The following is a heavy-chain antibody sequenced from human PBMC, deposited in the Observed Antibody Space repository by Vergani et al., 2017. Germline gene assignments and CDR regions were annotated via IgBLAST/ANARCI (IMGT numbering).Heavy chain of an antibody. D-gene: IGHD3-9*01. CDR1: GFTFSSAW. Sequence: EVQPVESGGGLVKPGGSLRLSCTTSGFTFSSAWMSWVRQASGKGLEWVARIRPKTDGETTDYAAPVKGRFTISRDDSKNTLYLQMNSLKTEDTAVYYCTTPTRWGLRYYFGYWGHGTLVTFSS. V-gene: IGHV3-15*01. CDR2: IRPKTDGETT. J-gene: IGHJ4*01. CDR3: TTPTRWGLRYYFGY.